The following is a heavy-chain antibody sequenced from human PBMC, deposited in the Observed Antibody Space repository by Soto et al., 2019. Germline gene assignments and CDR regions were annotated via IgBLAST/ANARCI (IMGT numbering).Heavy chain of an antibody. V-gene: IGHV3-23*01. Sequence: PGGSLRLSCAASGFTFSSYAMSWVRQAPGKGLEWVSAISGSGGSTYYADSVKGRFTISRDNSKNTLYLQMNSLRAEDTAEYYCAYDILTGSKADYWGQGTLVTVSS. CDR3: AYDILTGSKADY. D-gene: IGHD3-9*01. CDR1: GFTFSSYA. CDR2: ISGSGGST. J-gene: IGHJ4*02.